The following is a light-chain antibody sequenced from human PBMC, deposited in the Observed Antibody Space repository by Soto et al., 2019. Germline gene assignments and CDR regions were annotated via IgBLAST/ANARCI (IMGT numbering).Light chain of an antibody. CDR2: AAS. Sequence: IQLTQSPSSLSASIGDRVSITCRAGQGISNFLAWYQQKPGKAPKLLIYAASTLESGVPSRFSGSGSGTDFTLTISSLQPDDFATYYCQQYDTYSTFGQGTKVDIK. CDR1: QGISNF. CDR3: QQYDTYST. J-gene: IGKJ1*01. V-gene: IGKV1-9*01.